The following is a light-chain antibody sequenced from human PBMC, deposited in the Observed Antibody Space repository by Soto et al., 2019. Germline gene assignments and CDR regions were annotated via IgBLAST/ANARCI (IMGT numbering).Light chain of an antibody. V-gene: IGKV3-20*01. CDR2: GAS. J-gene: IGKJ1*01. CDR3: QQYGSSPGT. Sequence: EIVLTQSPGTLSLSPGERATLSCRASQSVSSNLAWYQQKLGQAPRLLIYGASNRATGIPDRFSGSGSGTDFTLTIGRLEPEDFAVYYCQQYGSSPGTFGQGTKVDIK. CDR1: QSVSSN.